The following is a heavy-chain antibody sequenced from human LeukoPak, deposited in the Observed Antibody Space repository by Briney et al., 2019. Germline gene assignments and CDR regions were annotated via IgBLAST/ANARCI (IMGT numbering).Heavy chain of an antibody. CDR1: GGSFSGYY. J-gene: IGHJ4*02. CDR3: ARSIGGVWGSYRQPDY. V-gene: IGHV4-34*01. D-gene: IGHD3-16*02. CDR2: INHSGST. Sequence: SETLSPTCAVYGGSFSGYYWSWIRQPPGKGLEWIGEINHSGSTNYNPSLKSRVTISVDTSKNQFSLKLSSVTAADTAVYYCARSIGGVWGSYRQPDYWGQGTLVTVSS.